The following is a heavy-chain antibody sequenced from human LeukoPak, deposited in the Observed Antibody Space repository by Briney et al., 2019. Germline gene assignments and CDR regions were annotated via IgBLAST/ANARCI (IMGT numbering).Heavy chain of an antibody. D-gene: IGHD5-18*01. J-gene: IGHJ4*02. V-gene: IGHV5-51*01. CDR3: ARLQGVDTAMDFDY. CDR2: IYPGDSDT. Sequence: GESLKISGKGSEYSFISYWIGWVGQMPGKGLEWMGIIYPGDSDTRYSPSFQGQVTISADKSISTAYLQWSSLEASDTAMYYCARLQGVDTAMDFDYWGQGTLVTVSS. CDR1: EYSFISYW.